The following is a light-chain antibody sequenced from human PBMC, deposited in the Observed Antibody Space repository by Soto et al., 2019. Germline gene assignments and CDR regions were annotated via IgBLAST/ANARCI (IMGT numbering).Light chain of an antibody. V-gene: IGLV2-14*01. CDR1: SEDVGAFNY. CDR3: TSYASSVNYV. CDR2: EVS. Sequence: QSALTQPASVSGSPGQSITISCTGTSEDVGAFNYVSWYQQHPGKAPKLMIFEVSRRPSGVSNRFSGSKSGNTASLTISGLQPEDEADYYCTSYASSVNYVFGTGTKVTVL. J-gene: IGLJ1*01.